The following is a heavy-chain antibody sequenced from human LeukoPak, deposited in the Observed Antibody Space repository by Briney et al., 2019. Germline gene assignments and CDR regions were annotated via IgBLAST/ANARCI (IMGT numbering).Heavy chain of an antibody. Sequence: ASVKVSCKASGYTFTRYDINWVRQAAGQGLEWMGWMNPYSGNTGYAQKFQGRVTMTRSTSISTAYMELGSLTSEDTAVYYCTRGSQNCASASCYNFWGQGTLVTVSS. J-gene: IGHJ4*02. CDR2: MNPYSGNT. CDR1: GYTFTRYD. D-gene: IGHD2-2*02. V-gene: IGHV1-8*01. CDR3: TRGSQNCASASCYNF.